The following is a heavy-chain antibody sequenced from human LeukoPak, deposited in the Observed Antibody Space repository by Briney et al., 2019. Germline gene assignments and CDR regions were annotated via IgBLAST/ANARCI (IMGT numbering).Heavy chain of an antibody. D-gene: IGHD3-22*01. CDR1: GFTFSSYS. CDR2: ISSSSSTI. J-gene: IGHJ4*02. Sequence: GGSLRLSCAASGFTFSSYSMNWVRQAPGKGLEWVSYISSSSSTIYYADSVKGRFTISRDNAKNSLYLQMNSLRDEDTAVYYCARDTYYYDSSGYPDWGQGTLVTVSS. CDR3: ARDTYYYDSSGYPD. V-gene: IGHV3-48*02.